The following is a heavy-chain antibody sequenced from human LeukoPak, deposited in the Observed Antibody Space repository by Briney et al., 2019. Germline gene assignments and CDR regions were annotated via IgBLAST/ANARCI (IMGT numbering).Heavy chain of an antibody. CDR1: GFTFSSYG. Sequence: GRSLRLSCAASGFTFSSYGMHWVRQAPGKGLEWVAVISYDGSNKYYADSVKGRFTISRDNSKNTLYLQMSSLRAEDTAVYYCAKDKGAGDRYYYYGMDVWGQGTTVTVSS. J-gene: IGHJ6*02. V-gene: IGHV3-30*18. CDR3: AKDKGAGDRYYYYGMDV. CDR2: ISYDGSNK. D-gene: IGHD2-21*02.